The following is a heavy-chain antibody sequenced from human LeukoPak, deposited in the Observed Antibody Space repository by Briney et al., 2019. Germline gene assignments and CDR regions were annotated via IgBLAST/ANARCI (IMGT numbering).Heavy chain of an antibody. CDR1: VFTFSNYC. CDR3: ARDLSSSWSPGV. Sequence: GGCLRLSCITSVFTFSNYCFHWVRQAPGKGLEWTAAIWYDGSNQYYPDSVKGRFTISRDNSKNTIYLQMNSLRIEDTAMYYCARDLSSSWSPGVWGQGTMVSVSS. D-gene: IGHD6-13*01. CDR2: IWYDGSNQ. V-gene: IGHV3-33*01. J-gene: IGHJ3*01.